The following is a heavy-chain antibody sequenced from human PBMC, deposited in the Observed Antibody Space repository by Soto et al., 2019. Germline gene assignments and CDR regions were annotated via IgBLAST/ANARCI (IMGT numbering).Heavy chain of an antibody. Sequence: GASVKVSCKASGYTFTGYGISWVRQAPGQGLEWMGWISAYSGNTNYAQKLQGRVTMTTDTSTSTAYMDLRSLRSDDTAVYYCARKNDYGDFDYWGQGTLVTVSS. CDR3: ARKNDYGDFDY. D-gene: IGHD4-17*01. CDR1: GYTFTGYG. V-gene: IGHV1-18*01. J-gene: IGHJ4*02. CDR2: ISAYSGNT.